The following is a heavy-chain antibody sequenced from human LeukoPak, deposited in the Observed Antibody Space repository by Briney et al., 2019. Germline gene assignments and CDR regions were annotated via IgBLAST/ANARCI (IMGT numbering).Heavy chain of an antibody. V-gene: IGHV3-23*01. CDR2: ISGSGAST. J-gene: IGHJ4*02. Sequence: GGSLRLSCAASGFTFSSYAMSWVRQAPGKGLEWVSGISGSGASTHYADSVKGRFTISRDNSKNTLYLQMNSLRAEDTAVYFCAKSGCSTGCPTGDWGQGTLVTVSS. CDR3: AKSGCSTGCPTGD. D-gene: IGHD2-2*01. CDR1: GFTFSSYA.